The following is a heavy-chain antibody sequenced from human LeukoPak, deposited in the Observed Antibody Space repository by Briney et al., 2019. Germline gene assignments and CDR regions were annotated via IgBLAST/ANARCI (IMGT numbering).Heavy chain of an antibody. CDR2: IFYSGST. Sequence: SSETLSLTCTVSSGSIRSSSYYWGWIRQPPGKGLEWIGSIFYSGSTYYNPSLKSRVTMSVDTSKNQFSLKLSSMTAADTAVYYCATANFYFQYWGQGTLVTVSS. D-gene: IGHD2-8*01. CDR1: SGSIRSSSYY. CDR3: ATANFYFQY. J-gene: IGHJ1*01. V-gene: IGHV4-39*01.